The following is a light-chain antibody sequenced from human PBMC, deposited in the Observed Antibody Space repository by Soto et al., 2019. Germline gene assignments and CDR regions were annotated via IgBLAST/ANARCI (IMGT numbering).Light chain of an antibody. J-gene: IGKJ4*01. CDR3: QQYNNWPLT. V-gene: IGKV3-15*01. CDR1: QSLSSD. CDR2: GAS. Sequence: EIVMTQSPATLSVSPGERATLSCRASQSLSSDLAWYQQKPGQAPRLLIYGASTRATGIPARFSGSVSGTEFTLTISSLQSEDFAVYFCQQYNNWPLTFGGGTRGIS.